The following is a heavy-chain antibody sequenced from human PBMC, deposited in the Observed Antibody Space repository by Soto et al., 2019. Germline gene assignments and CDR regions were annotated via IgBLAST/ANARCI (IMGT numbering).Heavy chain of an antibody. CDR2: ISAYNGNP. J-gene: IGHJ4*02. D-gene: IGHD1-26*01. CDR3: ASGGGANDY. Sequence: QVQLVQSGAEVKKPGASIKVSCKSSGYTFTTYGITWVRQAPGQGLEWMGGISAYNGNPHYAQTVQGRVTMTTDTPTSTAYMELRSLRSDDTAVYYCASGGGANDYWGQGTLGTVSS. CDR1: GYTFTTYG. V-gene: IGHV1-18*01.